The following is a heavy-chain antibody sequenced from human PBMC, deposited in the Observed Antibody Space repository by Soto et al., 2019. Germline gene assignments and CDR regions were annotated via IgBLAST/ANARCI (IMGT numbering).Heavy chain of an antibody. Sequence: SETLSLTCTVSGGSISSGDYYWSWIRQPPGKGLEWIGYIYYSGSTNYNPSLKSRVTISVDTSKNQFSLKLSSVTAADTAVYYCARGYIYGSGRKYYFDYWGQGTLVTVSS. J-gene: IGHJ4*02. CDR1: GGSISSGDYY. V-gene: IGHV4-61*08. CDR2: IYYSGST. CDR3: ARGYIYGSGRKYYFDY. D-gene: IGHD3-10*01.